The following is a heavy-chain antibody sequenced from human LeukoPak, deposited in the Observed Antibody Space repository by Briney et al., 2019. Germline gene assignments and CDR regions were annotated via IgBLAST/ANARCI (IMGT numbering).Heavy chain of an antibody. Sequence: SETLSLTCTVSGGSISSYYWSWIRQPPGKGLEWIGRIHPSGNTNYNPSLKSRVTLSADTSKNQFSLKLSSLTAADTAVYYCARGPPPDFDYWGRGTLVTVSS. V-gene: IGHV4-4*07. CDR1: GGSISSYY. J-gene: IGHJ4*02. CDR3: ARGPPPDFDY. CDR2: IHPSGNT.